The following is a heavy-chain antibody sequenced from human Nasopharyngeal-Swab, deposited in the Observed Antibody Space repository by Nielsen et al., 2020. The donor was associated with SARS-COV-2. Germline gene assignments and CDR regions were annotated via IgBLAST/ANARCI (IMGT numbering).Heavy chain of an antibody. Sequence: GSLRLSCAASGFTFSSYGMHWVRQAPGKGLEWVAFIRYDGSNKYYADFVKGRFTISRDNSKNTLYLQMNSLRAEDTAVYYCAKDGAYDTMIVVVIKGPAFDIWGQGTMVTVSS. J-gene: IGHJ3*02. CDR1: GFTFSSYG. CDR2: IRYDGSNK. D-gene: IGHD3-22*01. CDR3: AKDGAYDTMIVVVIKGPAFDI. V-gene: IGHV3-30*02.